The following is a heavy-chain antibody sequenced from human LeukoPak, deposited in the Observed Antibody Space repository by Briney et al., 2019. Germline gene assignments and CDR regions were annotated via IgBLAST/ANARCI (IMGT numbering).Heavy chain of an antibody. CDR2: ISAYNGNT. CDR3: ARDIEYSGLGSLHYYYMDV. CDR1: GYTFTSYG. J-gene: IGHJ6*03. D-gene: IGHD1-26*01. V-gene: IGHV1-18*01. Sequence: GASVKVSCKASGYTFTSYGISWVRQAPGQGLEWMGWISAYNGNTNYAQKLQGRVTMTTDTSTSTAYMELRSLRSDDTAVYYCARDIEYSGLGSLHYYYMDVWGKGTTVTVSS.